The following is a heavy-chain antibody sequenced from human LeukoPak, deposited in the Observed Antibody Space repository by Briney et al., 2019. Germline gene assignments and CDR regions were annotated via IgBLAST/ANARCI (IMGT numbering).Heavy chain of an antibody. CDR3: ARGKLVAAARFHWFDP. V-gene: IGHV4-34*01. J-gene: IGHJ5*02. Sequence: SETLSLTCAVYGGSFSGYYWSWIRQPPGKGLEWIGEINHSGSTNYNPSLKSRVTISVDTSKNQFSLKLSSVTAADTAVYYCARGKLVAAARFHWFDPWGQGTLVTVSS. D-gene: IGHD2-2*01. CDR1: GGSFSGYY. CDR2: INHSGST.